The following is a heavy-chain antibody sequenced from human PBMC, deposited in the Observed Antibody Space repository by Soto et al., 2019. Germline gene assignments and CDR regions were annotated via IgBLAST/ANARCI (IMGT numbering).Heavy chain of an antibody. CDR2: ISGSGGST. CDR3: AKSSLSTVVTQGDAFDI. J-gene: IGHJ3*02. V-gene: IGHV3-23*01. D-gene: IGHD4-17*01. CDR1: GFTFSSYA. Sequence: PGGSLRLSCAASGFTFSSYAMSWVRQAPGKGLEWVSAISGSGGSTYYADSVKGRFTISRDNSKNTLYLQMNSLRAEDTAVYYCAKSSLSTVVTQGDAFDIWGQGTMVTVSS.